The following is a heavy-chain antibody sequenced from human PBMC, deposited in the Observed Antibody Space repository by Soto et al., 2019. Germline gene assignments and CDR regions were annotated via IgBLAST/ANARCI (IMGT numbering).Heavy chain of an antibody. Sequence: PGGSLRLSCAASGFTFSSYAMSWVRPAPGKGLEWVSAISGSGGSTYYADSVKGRFTISRDNSKNTLYLQMNSLRAEDTAVYYCASRRYYYDSSGYTLDAFDIWGQGTMVTVSS. V-gene: IGHV3-23*01. CDR2: ISGSGGST. J-gene: IGHJ3*02. D-gene: IGHD3-22*01. CDR3: ASRRYYYDSSGYTLDAFDI. CDR1: GFTFSSYA.